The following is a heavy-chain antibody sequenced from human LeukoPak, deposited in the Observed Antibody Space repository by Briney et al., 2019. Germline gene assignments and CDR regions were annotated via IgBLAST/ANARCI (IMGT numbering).Heavy chain of an antibody. J-gene: IGHJ4*02. CDR2: INNDGTAT. D-gene: IGHD1-1*01. Sequence: PGGSLRLSCAVSGFTFSAYWMHWVRHVPGKGLVWVSRINNDGTATFFADSAKGQFTISRDNAKNTLYVQMDSLRAEDTAMYYSAREILEPGKTHEYWGQGTLVTVSS. CDR3: AREILEPGKTHEY. CDR1: GFTFSAYW. V-gene: IGHV3-74*01.